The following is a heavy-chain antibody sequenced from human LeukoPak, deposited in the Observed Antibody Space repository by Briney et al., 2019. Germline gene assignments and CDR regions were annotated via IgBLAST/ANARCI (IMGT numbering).Heavy chain of an antibody. J-gene: IGHJ4*02. D-gene: IGHD4-17*01. CDR1: GFTFGTYW. CDR2: INSDGSST. CDR3: AKAKPIWVSYGGVGYFDY. Sequence: PGGSLRLSCGASGFTFGTYWMHWVRQAPGKGLVWVSRINSDGSSTSYADSVKGRFTISRDNAKNSLYLQMNSLRAEDTALYYCAKAKPIWVSYGGVGYFDYWGQGTLVTVSS. V-gene: IGHV3-74*01.